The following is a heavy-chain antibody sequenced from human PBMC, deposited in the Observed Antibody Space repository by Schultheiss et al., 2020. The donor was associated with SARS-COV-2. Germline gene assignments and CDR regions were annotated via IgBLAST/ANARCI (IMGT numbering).Heavy chain of an antibody. CDR1: GYTFTSYY. CDR2: INPNSGGT. V-gene: IGHV1-2*02. D-gene: IGHD6-6*01. Sequence: ASVKVSCKASGYTFTSYYMHWVRQAPGQGLEWMGWINPNSGGTNYAQKFQGRVTMTRDTSISTAYMELSRLRSDDTAVYYCAAWYNSSPATAWKKYYYYYMDVWGKGTTVTVSS. J-gene: IGHJ6*03. CDR3: AAWYNSSPATAWKKYYYYYMDV.